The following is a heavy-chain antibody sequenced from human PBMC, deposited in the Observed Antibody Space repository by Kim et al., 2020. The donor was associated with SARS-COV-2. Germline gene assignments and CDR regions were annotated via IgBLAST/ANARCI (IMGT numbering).Heavy chain of an antibody. Sequence: SETLSLTCTVSGGSISSYYWSWIRQPPGKGLEWIGYIYYSGSTNYNPSLKSRVTISVDTSKNQFSLKLSSVTAADTAVYYCARGYDFWSGYAYYYYGMDVWGQGTTVTVSS. CDR2: IYYSGST. V-gene: IGHV4-59*13. CDR1: GGSISSYY. CDR3: ARGYDFWSGYAYYYYGMDV. D-gene: IGHD3-3*01. J-gene: IGHJ6*02.